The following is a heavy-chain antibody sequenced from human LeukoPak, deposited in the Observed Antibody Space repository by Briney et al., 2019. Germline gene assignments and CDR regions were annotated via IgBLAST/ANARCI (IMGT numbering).Heavy chain of an antibody. CDR3: AKEPVYYGSGSYDY. D-gene: IGHD3-10*01. Sequence: PGGSLRLSCAASGFTFSSYGMHWVRQAPGKGLEWVAFIRYDGSNKYYADSVKGRFTISRDNSKNTLYLQMNSLRAEDTAVYYCAKEPVYYGSGSYDYWGQGTLVTVSS. V-gene: IGHV3-30*02. J-gene: IGHJ4*02. CDR2: IRYDGSNK. CDR1: GFTFSSYG.